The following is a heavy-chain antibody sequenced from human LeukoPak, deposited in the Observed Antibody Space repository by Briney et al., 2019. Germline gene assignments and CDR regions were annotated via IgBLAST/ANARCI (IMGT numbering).Heavy chain of an antibody. J-gene: IGHJ4*02. CDR2: IRYDGSSK. CDR1: GFTFSSYG. V-gene: IGHV3-30*02. Sequence: GGSLRLSCAASGFTFSSYGMHWVRQAPDKGLEWVAFIRYDGSSKYSADSVKGRFTISRDNSKNTLSLQMNSPRAEDTAVYYCAKDRAAWSGYSYPYFDCWGQGTLVAVSS. D-gene: IGHD3-3*01. CDR3: AKDRAAWSGYSYPYFDC.